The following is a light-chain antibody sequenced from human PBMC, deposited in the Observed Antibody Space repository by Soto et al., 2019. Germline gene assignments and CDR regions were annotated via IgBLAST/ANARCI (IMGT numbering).Light chain of an antibody. CDR1: SSDVGGYNY. Sequence: QSALTQPPSASGSPGQSVTISCTGTSSDVGGYNYVSWYQQHPGKAPKLMIYEVSKRPSGVPDRFSGSKSGNTASPTVSGLQAEDEADYYCSSYAGSNIFYVFGTGTKVTVL. V-gene: IGLV2-8*01. CDR2: EVS. CDR3: SSYAGSNIFYV. J-gene: IGLJ1*01.